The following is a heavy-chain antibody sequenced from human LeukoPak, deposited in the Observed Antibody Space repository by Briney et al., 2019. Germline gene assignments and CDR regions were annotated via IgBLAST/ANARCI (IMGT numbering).Heavy chain of an antibody. J-gene: IGHJ4*02. V-gene: IGHV4-59*08. CDR2: IHYSGST. CDR3: ARHLDYYGSGTYEY. D-gene: IGHD3-10*01. CDR1: GGSISGYY. Sequence: SETLSLTCSVSGGSISGYYWSWIRQPPGKGLEWIGYIHYSGSTDYNPSLKSRVTMSVDTSKNQFSLELTSVTAAHTAVYYCARHLDYYGSGTYEYWGQGTLVTVSS.